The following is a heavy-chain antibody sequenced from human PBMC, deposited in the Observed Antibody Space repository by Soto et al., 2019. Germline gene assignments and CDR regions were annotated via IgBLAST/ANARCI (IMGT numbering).Heavy chain of an antibody. CDR1: GGSFRNYY. Sequence: SGTLSLTWGVDGGSFRNYYRIWVRQPPGKGLEWIGEVNHSGEATYNTSLQSRVTISLDTNNNPFSLQMTSVTAADTAIYFSARAERFPRSWFDSWRQGSQVTVSS. CDR2: VNHSGEA. CDR3: ARAERFPRSWFDS. J-gene: IGHJ5*01. V-gene: IGHV4-34*01.